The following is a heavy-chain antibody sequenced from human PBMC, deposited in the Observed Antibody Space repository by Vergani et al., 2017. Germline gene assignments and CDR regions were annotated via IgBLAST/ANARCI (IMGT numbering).Heavy chain of an antibody. V-gene: IGHV3-30*18. J-gene: IGHJ4*02. CDR3: AKEQWLVPDYFDY. CDR1: GFTFSSYG. CDR2: ISYDGSNK. Sequence: QVQLVESGGGLVKPGGSLRLSCAASGFTFSSYGMHWVRQAPGKGLEWVAVISYDGSNKYYADAVEGRFTISRDNSKNTLYLQMNSLRAEDTAVYYCAKEQWLVPDYFDYWGQGTLVTVSS. D-gene: IGHD6-19*01.